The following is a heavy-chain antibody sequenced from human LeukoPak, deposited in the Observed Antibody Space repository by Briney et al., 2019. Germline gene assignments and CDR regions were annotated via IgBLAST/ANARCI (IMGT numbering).Heavy chain of an antibody. CDR1: GGAFSSYA. CDR3: ARHGRTTVSPRGYYYYYYYMDV. V-gene: IGHV1-69*13. CDR2: IIPIFGTA. D-gene: IGHD4-11*01. Sequence: GASVKVSCKASGGAFSSYAIRWVRQAPGQGLEWMGGIIPIFGTANYAQKFHGRVTITADESTSTAYMELSSLRSEDTAVYYSARHGRTTVSPRGYYYYYYYMDVWGKGTTVTVSS. J-gene: IGHJ6*03.